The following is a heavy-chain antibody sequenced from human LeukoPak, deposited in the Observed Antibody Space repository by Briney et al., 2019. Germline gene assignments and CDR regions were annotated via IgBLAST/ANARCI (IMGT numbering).Heavy chain of an antibody. CDR2: INPNSGGT. D-gene: IGHD6-13*01. Sequence: VASVKVSCKASGYTFTGYYMHRVRQAPGQGLEWMGRINPNSGGTNYAQKFQGRVTMTRDTPISTAYMELSRLRSDDTAVYYCAVIAAARIPYWGQGTLVTVSS. J-gene: IGHJ4*02. CDR3: AVIAAARIPY. CDR1: GYTFTGYY. V-gene: IGHV1-2*06.